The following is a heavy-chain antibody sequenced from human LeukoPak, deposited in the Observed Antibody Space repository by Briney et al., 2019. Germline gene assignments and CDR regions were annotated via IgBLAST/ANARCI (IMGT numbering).Heavy chain of an antibody. Sequence: GGSLRLSCAASGFTFSSYAMSWVREATGKGLEWVTAISGSGGSTYYADSVKGRFTISRDNSKNTLYVQMNSLRAEDTAVYYCAKDQEKYYYGSGSYHPSYYYYYGMDVWGQGTTVTVSS. CDR1: GFTFSSYA. D-gene: IGHD3-10*01. CDR3: AKDQEKYYYGSGSYHPSYYYYYGMDV. J-gene: IGHJ6*02. V-gene: IGHV3-23*01. CDR2: ISGSGGST.